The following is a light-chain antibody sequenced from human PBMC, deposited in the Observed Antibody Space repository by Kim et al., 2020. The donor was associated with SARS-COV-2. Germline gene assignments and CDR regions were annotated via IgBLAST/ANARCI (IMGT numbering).Light chain of an antibody. Sequence: VSVSPGQTARITGTEFVLAKKYARWFQQKPGQAPVLVIYKDSERPSGIPERFSGSSSGTTVTLTISGAQVEDEADYYCYSAADNSFGGGTQLTVL. CDR3: YSAADNS. V-gene: IGLV3-27*01. CDR2: KDS. J-gene: IGLJ2*01. CDR1: VLAKKY.